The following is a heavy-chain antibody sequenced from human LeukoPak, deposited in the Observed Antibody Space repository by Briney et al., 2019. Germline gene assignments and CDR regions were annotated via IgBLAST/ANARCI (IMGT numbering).Heavy chain of an antibody. CDR3: ARGDRIAVAGTGGGDY. D-gene: IGHD6-19*01. CDR2: ISSSSSYI. V-gene: IGHV3-21*01. CDR1: GFTFSSYS. Sequence: PGGSLRLSCAASGFTFSSYSMNWVRQAPGKGLEWVSSISSSSSYIYYADSVKGRFTISRDNAKNSLYLQMNSLRAEDTAVYYCARGDRIAVAGTGGGDYWGQGTLVTVSS. J-gene: IGHJ4*02.